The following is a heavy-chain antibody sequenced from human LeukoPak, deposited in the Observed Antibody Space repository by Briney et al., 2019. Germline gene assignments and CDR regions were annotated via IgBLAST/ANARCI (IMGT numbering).Heavy chain of an antibody. CDR3: ARSPVGSSALGY. CDR1: GYTFTGYY. CDR2: INPNSGGT. Sequence: ASVKVSCKASGYTFTGYYMHWVRQAPGQGLEWMGWINPNSGGTNYAQKFQGRVTMTRDTSISTVYMELSRLRPDDTAVYYCARSPVGSSALGYWGQGTLVTVSS. D-gene: IGHD3-10*01. V-gene: IGHV1-2*02. J-gene: IGHJ4*02.